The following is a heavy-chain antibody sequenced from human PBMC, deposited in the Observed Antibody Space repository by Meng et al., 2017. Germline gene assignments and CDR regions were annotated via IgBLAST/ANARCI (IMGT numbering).Heavy chain of an antibody. J-gene: IGHJ4*02. CDR2: IKSKTDGGTT. Sequence: GESLKISCAASGFTFSNAWMSWVRQAPGKGLEWVGRIKSKTDGGTTDYAAHVKGRFTISREDSKNTLYLQMNSLKTEDTAVYYCAKEDSGNDYWGQGTLVTVSS. CDR1: GFTFSNAW. V-gene: IGHV3-15*01. D-gene: IGHD6-19*01. CDR3: AKEDSGNDY.